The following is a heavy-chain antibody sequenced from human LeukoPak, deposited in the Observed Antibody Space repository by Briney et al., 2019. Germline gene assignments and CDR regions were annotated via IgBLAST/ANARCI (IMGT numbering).Heavy chain of an antibody. D-gene: IGHD1-26*01. V-gene: IGHV3-7*01. CDR2: IKQDGSEI. J-gene: IGHJ4*02. CDR3: ARDKRVGATILDY. Sequence: GGSLRLSCAASGFTFSSYWMSWVRQAPGKGLEWVANIKQDGSEIYYVDSVKGRFTISRNNAKSSLSLQMNSLTAEDTAVYYCARDKRVGATILDYWGQGTLVTVSS. CDR1: GFTFSSYW.